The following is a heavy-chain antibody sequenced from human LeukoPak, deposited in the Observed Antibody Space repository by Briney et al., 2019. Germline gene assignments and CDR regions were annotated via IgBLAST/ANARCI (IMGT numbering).Heavy chain of an antibody. CDR1: GGSFSGYY. V-gene: IGHV4-34*01. CDR3: ARGSGWYGGAFDI. J-gene: IGHJ3*02. Sequence: SETLSLTCAVYGGSFSGYYWSWIRQPPGKGLEWIGEINHSGSTNYNPSLKSRVTISVDTSKNQFSLKLSSVTAADTAVYYCARGSGWYGGAFDIRGQGTMVTVSS. CDR2: INHSGST. D-gene: IGHD6-19*01.